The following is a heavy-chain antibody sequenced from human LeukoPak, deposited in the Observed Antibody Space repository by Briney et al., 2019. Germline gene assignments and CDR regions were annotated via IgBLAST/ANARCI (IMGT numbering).Heavy chain of an antibody. CDR3: ARRRAEGGSNGHYNWFDP. CDR1: GDSINAYY. Sequence: SETLSLTCTVSGDSINAYYWGRIRQPPGKGLEWIGYIYFSGTTKYNPSLESRVTISIDKSKNQFSLKLSSVTAADTAVYYCARRRAEGGSNGHYNWFDPWGQGILVTVSS. D-gene: IGHD6-13*01. V-gene: IGHV4-59*08. CDR2: IYFSGTT. J-gene: IGHJ5*02.